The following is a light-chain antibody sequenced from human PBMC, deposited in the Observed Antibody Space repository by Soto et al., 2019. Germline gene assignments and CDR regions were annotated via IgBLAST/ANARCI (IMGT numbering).Light chain of an antibody. Sequence: DIVMTQSPDSLSVCLWYSPTINFNSSHSVLYNSNNKNYVAWYQQKPGQPPKLLINWASTRESGVPDRFSGSGSGTDFTLTISSLQAEDVAVYYCQQYYTSWWSFGQGTKVDIK. J-gene: IGKJ1*01. CDR1: HSVLYNSNNKNY. CDR3: QQYYTSWWS. V-gene: IGKV4-1*01. CDR2: WAS.